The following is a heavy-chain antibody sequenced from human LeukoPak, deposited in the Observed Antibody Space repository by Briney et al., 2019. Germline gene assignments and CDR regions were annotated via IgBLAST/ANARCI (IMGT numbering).Heavy chain of an antibody. CDR2: IYYSGST. J-gene: IGHJ5*02. V-gene: IGHV4-30-4*08. CDR1: GGSISSGDYY. CDR3: ARPKLGYNWFDP. D-gene: IGHD7-27*01. Sequence: PSETLSLTCTVSGGSISSGDYYWSWIRQPPGKGLEWIGYIYYSGSTYYNPSLKSRVTISVDTSKNRFSLKLSSVTAADTAVYYCARPKLGYNWFDPWGQGTLVTVSS.